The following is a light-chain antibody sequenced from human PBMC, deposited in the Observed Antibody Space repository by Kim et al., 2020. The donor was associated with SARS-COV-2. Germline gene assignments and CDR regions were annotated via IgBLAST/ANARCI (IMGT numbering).Light chain of an antibody. V-gene: IGKV4-1*01. CDR3: QQYSSSPYT. CDR1: QSVLCSSNNKDC. CDR2: WAS. J-gene: IGKJ2*01. Sequence: DIVMTQSSDSLAVSLGDRATINCKSSQSVLCSSNNKDCLAWYQHKPGQPPKVLIYWASTRESGVPDRFSGSGSGTDFTLTISGLQAGDVAVYYCQQYSSSPYTFGRGTKLEI.